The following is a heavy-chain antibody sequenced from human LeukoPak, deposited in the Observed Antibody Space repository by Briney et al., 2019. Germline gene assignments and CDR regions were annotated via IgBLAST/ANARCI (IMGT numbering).Heavy chain of an antibody. CDR1: GGSVSSTTYY. Sequence: SETLSLTCTVSGGSVSSTTYYWSWIRQPPGKGLEWIASINYSGSTYYNPSLKSRVTISVDTSENQFSLKLSSVTAADTAVYYCARYVVYGSGKYYFDYWGQGTLITVSS. J-gene: IGHJ4*02. D-gene: IGHD3-10*01. CDR2: INYSGST. V-gene: IGHV4-39*01. CDR3: ARYVVYGSGKYYFDY.